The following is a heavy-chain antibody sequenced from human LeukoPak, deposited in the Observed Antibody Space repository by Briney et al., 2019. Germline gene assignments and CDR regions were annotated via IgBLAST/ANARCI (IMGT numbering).Heavy chain of an antibody. V-gene: IGHV3-33*01. Sequence: GGSLRLSCAASGFSFSNYGMHWVRQAPGKGLEWVAVIWYDGVNKYYADSVKGRFTISRDMPKDTLYLQMNSLRAEDTAVYYCAREGIVATLDYWGQGTLVTVSS. J-gene: IGHJ4*02. CDR2: IWYDGVNK. CDR3: AREGIVATLDY. D-gene: IGHD5-12*01. CDR1: GFSFSNYG.